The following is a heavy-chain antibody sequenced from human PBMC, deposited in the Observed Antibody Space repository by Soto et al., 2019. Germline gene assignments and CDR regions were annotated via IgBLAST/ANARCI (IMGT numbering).Heavy chain of an antibody. D-gene: IGHD6-19*01. V-gene: IGHV3-30*18. Sequence: GGSLRLSCAASGFTFISYGMHWVRQAPGKGLEWVAVISYDGSNKYYADSVKGRFTISRDNSKNTLYLQMNSLRAEDTAVYYCAKEQGSGWGPFDYWGQGTLVTVSS. CDR1: GFTFISYG. CDR2: ISYDGSNK. CDR3: AKEQGSGWGPFDY. J-gene: IGHJ4*02.